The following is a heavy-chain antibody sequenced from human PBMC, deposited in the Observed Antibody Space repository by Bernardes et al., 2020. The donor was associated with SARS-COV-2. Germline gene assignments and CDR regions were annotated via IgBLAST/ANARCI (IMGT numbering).Heavy chain of an antibody. J-gene: IGHJ6*02. D-gene: IGHD4-17*01. Sequence: SETLSLTCAVSGGSINNSPYYWGWVRPSTRKGLEWIGSINYSGSTSYNPSLKSRVTLSVDSSKNQLSLKLTSVTAADTAVYFCATIFRATPSGFNPSDQYYGVYGVDFWGQGNTVTFSS. CDR3: ATIFRATPSGFNPSDQYYGVYGVDF. CDR2: INYSGST. CDR1: GGSINNSPYY. V-gene: IGHV4-39*01.